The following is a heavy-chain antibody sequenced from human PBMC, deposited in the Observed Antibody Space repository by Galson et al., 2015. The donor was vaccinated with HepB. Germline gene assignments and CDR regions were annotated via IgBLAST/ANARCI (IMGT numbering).Heavy chain of an antibody. J-gene: IGHJ3*02. CDR2: IWYDGSNK. D-gene: IGHD6-6*01. CDR1: GLTFSTYG. Sequence: SLRLSCAVSGLTFSTYGMHWVRQAPGKGLEWVAVIWYDGSNKNYADSVKGRFTIFRDNSNNMLYLQMNSLRAEDTAVYYCARERISIAYEGSALDIWGQGTMVTVSS. CDR3: ARERISIAYEGSALDI. V-gene: IGHV3-33*01.